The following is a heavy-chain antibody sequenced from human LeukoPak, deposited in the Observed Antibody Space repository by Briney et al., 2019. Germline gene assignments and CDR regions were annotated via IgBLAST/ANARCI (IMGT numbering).Heavy chain of an antibody. Sequence: PSETLSLTCAVSGYSISSGYYWGWSRQPPGKGLEWIGSIYHRGSTYYNPYLKSRVTISVDTSKNQFSLKLSSVTAADTAVYYCARHPAGYCSSTSCLRGAFDIWGQGTMVTVSS. V-gene: IGHV4-38-2*01. D-gene: IGHD2-2*01. J-gene: IGHJ3*02. CDR1: GYSISSGYY. CDR3: ARHPAGYCSSTSCLRGAFDI. CDR2: IYHRGST.